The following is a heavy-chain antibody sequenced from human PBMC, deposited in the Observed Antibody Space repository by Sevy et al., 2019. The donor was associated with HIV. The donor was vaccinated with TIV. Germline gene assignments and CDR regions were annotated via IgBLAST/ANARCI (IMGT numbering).Heavy chain of an antibody. CDR1: GFTFSSYW. CDR3: ARNTNSAALDY. V-gene: IGHV3-7*01. J-gene: IGHJ4*02. CDR2: IKQDGGAQ. Sequence: GGSLRLSCAVSGFTFSSYWMSWVRQAPGKGLEWVANIKQDGGAQYYVDSVKGRFAISRDNAKNSLFLQMNSLRVEDTAVYYCARNTNSAALDYWGQGTPVTVSS. D-gene: IGHD2-2*01.